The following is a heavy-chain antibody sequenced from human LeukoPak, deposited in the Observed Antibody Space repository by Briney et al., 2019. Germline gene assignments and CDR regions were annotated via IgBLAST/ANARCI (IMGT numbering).Heavy chain of an antibody. CDR1: GYTFTSYG. Sequence: ASVKVSCKASGYTFTSYGISWVRQAPGQGLEWMGIINPSGGSTSYAQKFQGRVTMTRDTSTSTVYMELSSLRSEDTAVYYCARGGRQPLPFDYWGQGTLVTVSS. V-gene: IGHV1-46*01. CDR3: ARGGRQPLPFDY. D-gene: IGHD1-26*01. J-gene: IGHJ4*02. CDR2: INPSGGST.